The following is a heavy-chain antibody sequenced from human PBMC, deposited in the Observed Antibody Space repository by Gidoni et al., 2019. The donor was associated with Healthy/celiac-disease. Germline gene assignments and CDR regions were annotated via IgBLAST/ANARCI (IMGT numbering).Heavy chain of an antibody. Sequence: QVQLQQWGAGLLKPSETLSLPCAVYGGSFSGYYWSWIRQPPGKGLEWIGEINHSGSTNYNPSLKSRVTISVDTSKNQFSLKLSSVTAADTAVYYCARGRQWLVNNWFDPWGQGTLVTVSS. CDR3: ARGRQWLVNNWFDP. V-gene: IGHV4-34*01. CDR2: INHSGST. D-gene: IGHD6-19*01. CDR1: GGSFSGYY. J-gene: IGHJ5*02.